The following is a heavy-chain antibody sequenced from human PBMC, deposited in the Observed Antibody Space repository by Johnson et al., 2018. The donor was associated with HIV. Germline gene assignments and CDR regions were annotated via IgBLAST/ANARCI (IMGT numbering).Heavy chain of an antibody. CDR3: AKDLGGSKSDEWATDYYDWSTAYPVHDPRAVVGVFDI. D-gene: IGHD3-3*01. CDR2: ISYDGTDK. J-gene: IGHJ3*02. V-gene: IGHV3-30*18. CDR1: GFIFSTYA. Sequence: QVQLVESGGGLVQPGGSLRLSCAASGFIFSTYAMHWVRQVPGKGLEWVALISYDGTDKYYADSVKGRFTISRDNSKNTLYLQMNSLRIEDTAGCHCAKDLGGSKSDEWATDYYDWSTAYPVHDPRAVVGVFDIWGQGTMVTVSS.